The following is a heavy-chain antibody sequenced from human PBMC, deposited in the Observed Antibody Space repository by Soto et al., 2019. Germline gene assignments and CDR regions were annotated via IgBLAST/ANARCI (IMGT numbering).Heavy chain of an antibody. CDR1: GFTFSSYA. V-gene: IGHV3-30-3*01. CDR3: AREWSTRDSNYVDGYFGTSSYYYGMDV. D-gene: IGHD4-4*01. Sequence: HPGGSLRLSCAASGFTFSSYAMHWVRQAPGKGLEWVAVISYDGSNKYYADSVKGRFTISRDNSKNTLYLQMNSLRAEDTAVYYCAREWSTRDSNYVDGYFGTSSYYYGMDVWGQGTTVTVSS. CDR2: ISYDGSNK. J-gene: IGHJ6*02.